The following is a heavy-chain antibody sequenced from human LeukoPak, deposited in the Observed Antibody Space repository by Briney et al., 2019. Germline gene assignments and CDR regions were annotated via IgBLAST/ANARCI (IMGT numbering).Heavy chain of an antibody. J-gene: IGHJ4*02. D-gene: IGHD6-13*01. V-gene: IGHV1-8*02. CDR3: AKVRGYSSSWYDY. Sequence: ASVKVSCKASGYTFTSYDINWVRQASGQGLEWMGWMSPKSGKTGYAQKFQGRVTITRDTSISTAYMELSSLTSEDTAVYYCAKVRGYSSSWYDYWGQGTLVTVSS. CDR1: GYTFTSYD. CDR2: MSPKSGKT.